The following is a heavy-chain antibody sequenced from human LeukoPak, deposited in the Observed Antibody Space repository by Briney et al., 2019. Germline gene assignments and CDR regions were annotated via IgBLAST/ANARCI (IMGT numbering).Heavy chain of an antibody. V-gene: IGHV3-7*01. Sequence: GGSLRLSCAASGFTFSRYAMSWVRQAPGKGLEWVANIKQDGSEKYYVDSVKGRFTISRDNAKNSLYLQMNSLRAEDTAVYYCARVRLGPNDYWGQGTLVTVSS. J-gene: IGHJ4*02. CDR1: GFTFSRYA. CDR2: IKQDGSEK. D-gene: IGHD6-6*01. CDR3: ARVRLGPNDY.